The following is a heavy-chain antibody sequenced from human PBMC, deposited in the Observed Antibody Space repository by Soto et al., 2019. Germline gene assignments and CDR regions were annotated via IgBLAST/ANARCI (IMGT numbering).Heavy chain of an antibody. V-gene: IGHV3-30-3*01. CDR1: GFTFSSYA. CDR2: ISYDGSNK. Sequence: PGGSLRLSCAASGFTFSSYAMHWVRQAPGKGLEWVAVISYDGSNKYYADSVKGRFTISRDNSKNTLYLQMNSLRAEDTAVYYCARDSRLRLGGLSQAYYGMDVWGQGTTVTVSS. CDR3: ARDSRLRLGGLSQAYYGMDV. D-gene: IGHD3-16*02. J-gene: IGHJ6*02.